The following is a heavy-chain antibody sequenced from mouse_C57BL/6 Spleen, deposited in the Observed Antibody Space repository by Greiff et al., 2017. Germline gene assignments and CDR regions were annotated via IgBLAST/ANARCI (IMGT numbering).Heavy chain of an antibody. CDR2: INPNNGGT. D-gene: IGHD1-1*01. CDR1: GYTFTDYY. Sequence: EVKLQQSGPELVKPGASVKISCKASGYTFTDYYMNWVKQSHGKSLEWIGDINPNNGGTSYNQKFKGKATLTVDKSSSTAYMELRSLTSEDSAVYYCARPLLLEGFAYWGQGTLVTVSA. CDR3: ARPLLLEGFAY. V-gene: IGHV1-26*01. J-gene: IGHJ3*01.